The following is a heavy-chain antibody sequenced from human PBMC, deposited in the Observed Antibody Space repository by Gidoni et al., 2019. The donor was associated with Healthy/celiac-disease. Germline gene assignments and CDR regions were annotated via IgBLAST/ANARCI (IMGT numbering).Heavy chain of an antibody. Sequence: QVQLVQSGAELKKPGSSVKVSFKASGGTFSSSPISWVRQAPGQGLEWMGGIIPIFGTGNYAQKFQGRVTITADESTSTAYMELSSLRSEETAVYYCARGGVGSSSVYAAAGSQIYYYYYGMDVWGQGTTVTVSS. CDR1: GGTFSSSP. D-gene: IGHD6-13*01. J-gene: IGHJ6*02. CDR3: ARGGVGSSSVYAAAGSQIYYYYYGMDV. V-gene: IGHV1-69*01. CDR2: IIPIFGTG.